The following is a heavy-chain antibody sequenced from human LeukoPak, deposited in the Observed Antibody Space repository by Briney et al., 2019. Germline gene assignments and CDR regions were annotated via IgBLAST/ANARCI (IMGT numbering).Heavy chain of an antibody. J-gene: IGHJ4*02. D-gene: IGHD3-3*01. CDR2: IYTSGST. V-gene: IGHV4-4*07. CDR1: GGSISSYY. CDR3: ARDKSVDFWSGCYTLFDY. Sequence: SETLSLTCTVSGGSISSYYWSWIRQPAGKGLEWIGRIYTSGSTNYNPSLKSRVTMSVDTSKNQFSLKLSSVTAADTAVYYCARDKSVDFWSGCYTLFDYWGQGTLVTVSS.